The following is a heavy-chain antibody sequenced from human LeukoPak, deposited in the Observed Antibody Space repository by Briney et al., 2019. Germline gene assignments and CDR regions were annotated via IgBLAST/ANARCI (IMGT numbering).Heavy chain of an antibody. CDR2: IKQDGSEK. D-gene: IGHD6-13*01. CDR1: GFTFSSYW. CDR3: ARRIAAAGVWFDP. V-gene: IGHV3-7*01. J-gene: IGHJ5*02. Sequence: GGSLRLSCAASGFTFSSYWMSWVRQAPGKVLEWVANIKQDGSEKYYVDSVKGRFTISRDNAKNSLYLQMNSLRAEDTAVYYCARRIAAAGVWFDPWGQGTLVTVSS.